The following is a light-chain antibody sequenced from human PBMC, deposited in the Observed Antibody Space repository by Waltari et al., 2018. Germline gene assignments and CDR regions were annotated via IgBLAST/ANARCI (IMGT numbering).Light chain of an antibody. CDR1: TSNTGAGYD. CDR2: ANT. J-gene: IGLJ3*02. Sequence: QSVLTQPSSVSGAPGQRVTVSCTGSTSNTGAGYDVQWYQQFPGRAPRLVIYANTYRPSGVPDRFSATKSGSSASLAITGLQAEDEADYYCQSYDKILSAWVFGGGTKVTVL. V-gene: IGLV1-40*01. CDR3: QSYDKILSAWV.